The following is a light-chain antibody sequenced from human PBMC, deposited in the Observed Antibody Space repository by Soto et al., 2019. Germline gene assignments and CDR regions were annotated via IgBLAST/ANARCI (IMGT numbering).Light chain of an antibody. V-gene: IGKV1-5*01. CDR2: DAS. Sequence: DIQIIQSPSTLSASVGDRVTITCRASQSISSWLAWYQQKPGKAPKLLIYDASTLESGVPSRFSGSGSGTEFTLTISSMQPDDFATYYCQQYNSYSRTLGQGTKVDIK. CDR1: QSISSW. CDR3: QQYNSYSRT. J-gene: IGKJ1*01.